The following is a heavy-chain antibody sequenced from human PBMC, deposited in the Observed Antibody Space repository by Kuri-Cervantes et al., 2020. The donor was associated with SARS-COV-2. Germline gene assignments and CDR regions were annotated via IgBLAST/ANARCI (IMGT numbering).Heavy chain of an antibody. J-gene: IGHJ4*02. D-gene: IGHD5-18*01. Sequence: GGSLRLSCAASGFTVSSYGMHWVRQAPGKGLEWVVVISYDGSKKYYADSVKGRFTISRDNSQNTLYLQMNSLRAEDTAVYYCAKEYSYGLLKLDYWGQGTLVTVSS. CDR2: ISYDGSKK. CDR3: AKEYSYGLLKLDY. CDR1: GFTVSSYG. V-gene: IGHV3-30*18.